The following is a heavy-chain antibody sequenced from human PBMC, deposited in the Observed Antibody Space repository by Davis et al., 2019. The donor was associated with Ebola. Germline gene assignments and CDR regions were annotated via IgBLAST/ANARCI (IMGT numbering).Heavy chain of an antibody. CDR2: ISGSGGST. V-gene: IGHV3-23*01. Sequence: GESLKISCAASGFTFSSYAMSWVRQAPGKGLEWVSAISGSGGSTYYADSVKGRFTISRDNSKNTLYLQMNSLRAEDTAVYYCAKDLGRGYSYGPFDYWGQGTLVTVSS. J-gene: IGHJ4*02. CDR3: AKDLGRGYSYGPFDY. CDR1: GFTFSSYA. D-gene: IGHD5-18*01.